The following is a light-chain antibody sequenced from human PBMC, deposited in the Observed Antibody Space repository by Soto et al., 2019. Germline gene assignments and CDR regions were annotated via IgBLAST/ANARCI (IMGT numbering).Light chain of an antibody. Sequence: EIVLTQSPGTLSLSPGERATLSCRASQSVSSSYLAWHQQKPGQAPRLLIYGASSRATGIPDRFSGSGSGTDFTLTISRLEPEDFAVYYCQQYGSSPPITFGPGTRLEIK. V-gene: IGKV3-20*01. J-gene: IGKJ5*01. CDR2: GAS. CDR3: QQYGSSPPIT. CDR1: QSVSSSY.